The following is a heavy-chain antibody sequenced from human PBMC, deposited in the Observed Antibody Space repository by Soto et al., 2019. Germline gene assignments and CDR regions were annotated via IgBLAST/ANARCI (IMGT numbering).Heavy chain of an antibody. CDR2: IGSSSSAT. CDR3: ARVITSSGWYEDY. CDR1: GFTFSSYT. D-gene: IGHD6-19*01. Sequence: GGSLRLSCAASGFTFSSYTMNWVRQAPGKGLEWVSCIGSSSSATYYADPVKGRFTISRDNAKNSLYLQMNSLRAEDTAVYYCARVITSSGWYEDYWGQGTLVTVSS. V-gene: IGHV3-48*01. J-gene: IGHJ4*02.